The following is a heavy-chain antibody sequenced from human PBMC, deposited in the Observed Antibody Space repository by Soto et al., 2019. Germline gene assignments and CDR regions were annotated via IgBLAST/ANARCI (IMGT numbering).Heavy chain of an antibody. CDR2: INPNSGDT. D-gene: IGHD6-19*01. CDR1: GYTFTGYY. V-gene: IGHV1-2*02. CDR3: ARVNHRLQRQWGQGY. J-gene: IGHJ4*02. Sequence: QVQLVQSGAEVKKPGASVKVSCKASGYTFTGYYMHWVRQAPGQGLEWMGWINPNSGDTNYAQKFQGRVTMTRDTSISTAYMELSRLRSDDTAVYYCARVNHRLQRQWGQGYWGQGTLVTVSS.